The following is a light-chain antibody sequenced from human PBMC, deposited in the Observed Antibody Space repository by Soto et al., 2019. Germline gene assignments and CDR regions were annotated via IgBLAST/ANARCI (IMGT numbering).Light chain of an antibody. CDR1: QTLNNN. J-gene: IGKJ4*01. CDR3: QQHNGWPLT. CDR2: GVS. Sequence: EIVMTQSPATLSVFPGETATLSCRASQTLNNNLAWYQQKPGQAPRLLIYGVSSRATGIPARFSGSGSGTEFTLAINNLQSEDSAVYYCQQHNGWPLTFGAGTKVEI. V-gene: IGKV3-15*01.